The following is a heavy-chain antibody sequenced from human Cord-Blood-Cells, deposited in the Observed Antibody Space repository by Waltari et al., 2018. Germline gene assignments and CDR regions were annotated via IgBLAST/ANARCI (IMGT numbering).Heavy chain of an antibody. CDR2: IYSGGST. D-gene: IGHD2-15*01. CDR3: ARASLPIDAFDI. J-gene: IGHJ3*02. CDR1: GFTVSSNY. V-gene: IGHV3-53*01. Sequence: EVQLVEYGGGLIQPGGSLRLSCAASGFTVSSNYMSWVRQAPGKGLGLVSGIYSGGSTYYADSVKGRFTISRDNSKNTLYLQMNSLRAEDTAVYYCARASLPIDAFDIWGQGTMVTVSS.